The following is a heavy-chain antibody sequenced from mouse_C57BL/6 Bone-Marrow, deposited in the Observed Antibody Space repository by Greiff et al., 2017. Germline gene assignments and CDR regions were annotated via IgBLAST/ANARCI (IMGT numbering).Heavy chain of an antibody. Sequence: EVQLVESGGGLVQPGGSLKLSCAASGIDFSRYWMSLVRRAPGKGLEWIGEINPDSSTINYAPSLKDKFIISRDNAKNTLYLQMSKVRSEDTALYYCARIHYYGSSYEAMDYWGQGTSVTVSS. J-gene: IGHJ4*01. V-gene: IGHV4-1*01. CDR3: ARIHYYGSSYEAMDY. CDR1: GIDFSRYW. CDR2: INPDSSTI. D-gene: IGHD1-1*01.